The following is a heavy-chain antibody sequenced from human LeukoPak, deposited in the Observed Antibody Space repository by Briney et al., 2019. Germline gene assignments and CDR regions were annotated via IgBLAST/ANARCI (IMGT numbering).Heavy chain of an antibody. CDR1: GFTFSSYA. V-gene: IGHV3-64D*06. Sequence: GGSLRFSCSASGFTFSSYAMHWVRQAPGKGLEYVSAISSNGGGTYYAYSVKGTFTISRDKSKNTLYLQMTSLKAEDTAVYYCVKETIAAAGTFDYWGQGTLVTVSS. J-gene: IGHJ4*02. CDR3: VKETIAAAGTFDY. D-gene: IGHD6-13*01. CDR2: ISSNGGGT.